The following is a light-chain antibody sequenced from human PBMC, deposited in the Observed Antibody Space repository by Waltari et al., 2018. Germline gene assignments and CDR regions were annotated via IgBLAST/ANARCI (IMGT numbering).Light chain of an antibody. V-gene: IGKV1-39*01. CDR1: QSISSY. CDR3: QQSYSTPLT. J-gene: IGKJ4*01. Sequence: DIQMTQSPSSLSASVGDRVTITCRASQSISSYLNWYQQKPGKAPKLLIYAASNLQIGVPSRFSGSGSGTDFTLTIRSLQPEDFATYYCQQSYSTPLTFGGGTKVEIK. CDR2: AAS.